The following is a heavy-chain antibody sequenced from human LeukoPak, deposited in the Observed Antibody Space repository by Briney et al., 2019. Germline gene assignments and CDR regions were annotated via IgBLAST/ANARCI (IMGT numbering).Heavy chain of an antibody. CDR1: GFTFSGSA. J-gene: IGHJ3*02. CDR2: IRSKVNSYAT. D-gene: IGHD4-23*01. Sequence: PGGSLRLSCAASGFTFSGSAMHWVRQASGKGLEWVGRIRSKVNSYATAYAASVKGRFTISRDDSKNTAYLQMNSLKTEDTAVYYCTRHGPRGNSDAFDIWAKGQWSPSLQ. V-gene: IGHV3-73*01. CDR3: TRHGPRGNSDAFDI.